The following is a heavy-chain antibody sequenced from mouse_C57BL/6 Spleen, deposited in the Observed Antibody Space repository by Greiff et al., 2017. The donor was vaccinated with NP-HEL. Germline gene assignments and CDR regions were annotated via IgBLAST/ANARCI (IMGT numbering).Heavy chain of an antibody. D-gene: IGHD2-3*01. CDR1: GFTFSSYG. V-gene: IGHV5-6*01. J-gene: IGHJ4*01. Sequence: EVKLVESGGDLVKPGGSLKLSCAASGFTFSSYGMSWVRQTPDKRLEWVATISSGGSYTYYPDSVKGRFTISRDNAKNTLYLQMSSLKSEDTAMYLCARHMNGGGFYAMDYWGQGTSVTVSS. CDR2: ISSGGSYT. CDR3: ARHMNGGGFYAMDY.